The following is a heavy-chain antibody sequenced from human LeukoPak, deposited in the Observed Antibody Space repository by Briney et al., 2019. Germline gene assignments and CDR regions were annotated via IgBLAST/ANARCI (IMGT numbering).Heavy chain of an antibody. V-gene: IGHV1-18*01. CDR1: GYTFTKYG. D-gene: IGHD1-1*01. J-gene: IGHJ6*03. CDR2: ISTYNGNT. CDR3: ARGERMGHYYYYMDV. Sequence: ASVKVSCKASGYTFTKYGITWVRQAPGQGLEWMGWISTYNGNTNYAQKLQGRVTMTTDTSTSTAYMELRSLISDDAAVYYCARGERMGHYYYYMDVWGKGTTVTVSS.